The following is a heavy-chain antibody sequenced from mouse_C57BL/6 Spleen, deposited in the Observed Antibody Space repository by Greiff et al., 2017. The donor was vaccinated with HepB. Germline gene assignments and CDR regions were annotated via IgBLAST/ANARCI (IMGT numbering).Heavy chain of an antibody. V-gene: IGHV5-4*01. Sequence: EVHLVESGGGLVKPGGSLKLSCAASGFTFSSYAMSWVRQTPEKRLEWVATISDGGSYTYYTDNVKGRFTISRDNAKNNMYLQMSHLKSEDTAMYYCARDGGVEALFAYWGQGTLVTVAA. CDR2: ISDGGSYT. CDR3: ARDGGVEALFAY. CDR1: GFTFSSYA. J-gene: IGHJ3*01.